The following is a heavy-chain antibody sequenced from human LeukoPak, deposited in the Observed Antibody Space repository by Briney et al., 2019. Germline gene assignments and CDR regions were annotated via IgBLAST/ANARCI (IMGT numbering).Heavy chain of an antibody. D-gene: IGHD3-9*01. CDR3: ARDQRHYDILTGSDY. J-gene: IGHJ4*02. Sequence: GGSLRLSCAASGFTFSSYEMNWVRQAPGKGLEWVSYISSSGSTIYYADSAKGRFTISRDNAKNSLYLQMNSLRAEDTAVYYCARDQRHYDILTGSDYWGQGTLVTVSS. V-gene: IGHV3-48*03. CDR1: GFTFSSYE. CDR2: ISSSGSTI.